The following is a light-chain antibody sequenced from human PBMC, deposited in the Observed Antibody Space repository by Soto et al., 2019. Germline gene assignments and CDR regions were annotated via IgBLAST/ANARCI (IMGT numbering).Light chain of an antibody. J-gene: IGKJ1*01. CDR1: QSISRN. V-gene: IGKV3-15*01. CDR3: LQDYNYPRT. Sequence: EIVMTQSPPTLSVSPGERATLSCRASQSISRNLAWFQQKPGQAPTLLIFGASTRAAGIPARFSGSASGTDFTLTISSLQPEDFATYYCLQDYNYPRTFGQGTKVDI. CDR2: GAS.